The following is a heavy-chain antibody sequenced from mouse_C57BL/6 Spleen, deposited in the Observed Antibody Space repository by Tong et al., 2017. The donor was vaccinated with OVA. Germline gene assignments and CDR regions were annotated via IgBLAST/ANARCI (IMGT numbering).Heavy chain of an antibody. CDR1: GFTFSDYG. Sequence: EVQLQESGGGLVKPGGSLKLSCAASGFTFSDYGMHWVRQAPEKGLEWVAYISSGSSTIYYADTVKGRFTISRDNAKNTLFLQMSHLKSEDTAMYYCARSLPKYFDYWGQGTTLTVSS. CDR2: ISSGSSTI. D-gene: IGHD5-5*01. V-gene: IGHV5-17*01. CDR3: ARSLPKYFDY. J-gene: IGHJ2*01.